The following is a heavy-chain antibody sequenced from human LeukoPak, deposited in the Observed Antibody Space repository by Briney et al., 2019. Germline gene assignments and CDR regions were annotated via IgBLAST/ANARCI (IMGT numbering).Heavy chain of an antibody. D-gene: IGHD1-14*01. CDR1: GFIFSNSG. CDR2: IWYDGSNK. Sequence: PGGSLRLSCAASGFIFSNSGMHWVRQAPGKGLEWVAVIWYDGSNKYYADSVKGRFTISRDNSKNTLYLQMSGLRAEDTAVYYCMTELLGYRGQGTLVTVSS. CDR3: MTELLGY. J-gene: IGHJ4*02. V-gene: IGHV3-33*01.